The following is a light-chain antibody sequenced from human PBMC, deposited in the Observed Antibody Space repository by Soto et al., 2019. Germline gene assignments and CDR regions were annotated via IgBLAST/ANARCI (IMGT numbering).Light chain of an antibody. V-gene: IGLV2-14*01. CDR3: SSYTSRNTVV. Sequence: QSVLTQPASVSRSPGQSITMSCTGASSDIDGYDYVSWYQHHPGEAPKLLIYDVTNRPSGVSNRFSASKSGNTASLTISGLQAEDEADYYCSSYTSRNTVVFGGGTKLTVL. CDR2: DVT. CDR1: SSDIDGYDY. J-gene: IGLJ2*01.